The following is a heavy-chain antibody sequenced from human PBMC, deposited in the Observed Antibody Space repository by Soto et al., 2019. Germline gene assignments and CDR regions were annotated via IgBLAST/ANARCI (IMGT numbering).Heavy chain of an antibody. V-gene: IGHV3-13*01. CDR3: ARVDSSRYYYYYYGMDV. Sequence: GGSLRLSCAASGFTFSSYDMHWVRQATGKGLEWVSAIGTAGDTYYPGSVKGRFTISRENAKNSLYLQMNSVGAEDTAVYYCARVDSSRYYYYYYGMDVWGQGTTVTVSS. CDR1: GFTFSSYD. J-gene: IGHJ6*02. D-gene: IGHD2-2*03. CDR2: IGTAGDT.